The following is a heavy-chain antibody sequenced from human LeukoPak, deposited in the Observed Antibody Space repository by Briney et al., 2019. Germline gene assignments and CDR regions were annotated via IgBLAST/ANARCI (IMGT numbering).Heavy chain of an antibody. CDR2: ISYDGSNK. D-gene: IGHD6-19*01. J-gene: IGHJ4*02. Sequence: GGSLRLSRAASGFTFSSYGMHWVRQAPGKGLEWVAVISYDGSNKYYADSVKGRFTISRDNSKNTLYLQMNSLRAEDTAVYYCAKGDSSGWLYYFDYWGQGTLVTVSS. CDR1: GFTFSSYG. CDR3: AKGDSSGWLYYFDY. V-gene: IGHV3-30*18.